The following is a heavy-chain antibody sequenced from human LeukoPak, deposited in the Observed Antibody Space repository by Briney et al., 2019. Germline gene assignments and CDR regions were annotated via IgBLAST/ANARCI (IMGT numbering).Heavy chain of an antibody. CDR1: GGSVSSGNYF. CDR3: ARDGPSDFFDY. V-gene: IGHV4-61*02. CDR2: IHTSGST. J-gene: IGHJ4*02. Sequence: SETLSLTCTVSGGSVSSGNYFWSWIRQPAGKGLEWIGRIHTSGSTNYNPSLKSRVTISLDESKNQFSLKLSSVTAADTAVYYCARDGPSDFFDYWGQGTLVTVSS. D-gene: IGHD3-3*01.